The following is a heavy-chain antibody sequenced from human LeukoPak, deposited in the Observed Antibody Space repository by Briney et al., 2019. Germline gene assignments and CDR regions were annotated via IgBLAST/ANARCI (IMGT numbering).Heavy chain of an antibody. D-gene: IGHD5-12*01. CDR1: GFTFGSYA. CDR2: ISGSSGST. J-gene: IGHJ4*02. Sequence: PGGSLRLSCAASGFTFGSYAMSWVRQAPGKGLEWVSAISGSSGSTYYADSVKGRFTISRDNSKNTLYLQMNSLRAEDTAVYYCAKVYSGYDPSFRYFDYWGQGTLVTVSS. V-gene: IGHV3-23*01. CDR3: AKVYSGYDPSFRYFDY.